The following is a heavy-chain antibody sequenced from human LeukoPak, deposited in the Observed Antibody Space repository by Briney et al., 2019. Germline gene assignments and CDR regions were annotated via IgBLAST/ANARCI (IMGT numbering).Heavy chain of an antibody. CDR2: IYYSGST. CDR3: ARVDGGGSGSYYKSRYYYGMDV. CDR1: GGSVSSGSYY. D-gene: IGHD3-10*01. Sequence: SETLSLTCTVSGGSVSSGSYYWSWIRQPPGKGLEWIGYIYYSGSTNYNPSLKSRVTISVDTSKNQFSLKLSSVTAADTAVYYWARVDGGGSGSYYKSRYYYGMDVWGKGTTVTVSS. V-gene: IGHV4-61*01. J-gene: IGHJ6*04.